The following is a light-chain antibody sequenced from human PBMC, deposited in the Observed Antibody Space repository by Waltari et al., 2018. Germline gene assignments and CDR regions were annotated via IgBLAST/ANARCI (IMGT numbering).Light chain of an antibody. V-gene: IGLV2-11*01. Sequence: QSALTQPRSVSGSPGQSVTISCTGTSRDVGGSNSVSWYQQAPGKAPKLLIFDVSERPSGVSDRFSGSKSGNTASLTISGLQAEDEADYHCCSFAAGNTVIFGGGTKLTVV. CDR2: DVS. CDR3: CSFAAGNTVI. CDR1: SRDVGGSNS. J-gene: IGLJ2*01.